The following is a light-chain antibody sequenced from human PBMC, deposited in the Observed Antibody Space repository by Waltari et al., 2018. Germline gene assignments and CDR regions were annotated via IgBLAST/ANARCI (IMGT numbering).Light chain of an antibody. V-gene: IGKV4-1*01. J-gene: IGKJ1*01. CDR2: WPS. CDR1: QSIFYSSNNKNY. CDR3: QQYYDTLWT. Sequence: QSPDSLAVSLGERATINCKSSQSIFYSSNNKNYLGWYQQKPGQAPKLLIYWPSAREPGVPDRFSGSGSGTDFTLTISSLQAEDVAVYYCQQYYDTLWTFGQGTKVEIK.